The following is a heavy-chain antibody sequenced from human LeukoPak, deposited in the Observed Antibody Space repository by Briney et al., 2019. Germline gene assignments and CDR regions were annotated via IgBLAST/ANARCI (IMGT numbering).Heavy chain of an antibody. CDR2: IRYVGSNK. V-gene: IGHV3-30*02. J-gene: IGHJ1*01. D-gene: IGHD6-13*01. CDR3: AKGLGSIAAAENEYFQH. Sequence: GGSLRLSCAASGFTFNSYGMHWVRQAPGKGLEWVAFIRYVGSNKYYADSVKGRFTISRDNSKNTLYLQMNSLRAEDTAVYYCAKGLGSIAAAENEYFQHWGQGTLVTVSS. CDR1: GFTFNSYG.